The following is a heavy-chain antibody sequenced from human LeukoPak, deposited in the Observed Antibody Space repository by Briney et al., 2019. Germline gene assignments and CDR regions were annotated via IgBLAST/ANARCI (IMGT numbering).Heavy chain of an antibody. V-gene: IGHV1-69*01. D-gene: IGHD5-24*01. CDR2: IIPIFGTA. CDR3: AREQLDAFDI. CDR1: GGTSSSYA. J-gene: IGHJ3*02. Sequence: GASVKVSCKASGGTSSSYAISWVRQAPGQGLEWMGGIIPIFGTANYAQKFQGRVTITADESTSTAYMELSSLRSEDTAVYYCAREQLDAFDIWGQGTMVTVSS.